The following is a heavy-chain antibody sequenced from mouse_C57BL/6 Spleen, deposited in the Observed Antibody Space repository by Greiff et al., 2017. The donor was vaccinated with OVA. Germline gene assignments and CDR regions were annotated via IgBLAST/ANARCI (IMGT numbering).Heavy chain of an antibody. CDR2: ISYDGSN. D-gene: IGHD3-2*02. Sequence: EVQRVESGPGLVKPSQSLSLTCSVTGYSITSGYYWNWIRQFPGNKLEWMGYISYDGSNNYNPSLKNRISITRDTSKNQFFLKLNSVTTEDTATYYCAVQLRLPAWFAYWGQGTLVTVSA. CDR1: GYSITSGYY. J-gene: IGHJ3*01. V-gene: IGHV3-6*01. CDR3: AVQLRLPAWFAY.